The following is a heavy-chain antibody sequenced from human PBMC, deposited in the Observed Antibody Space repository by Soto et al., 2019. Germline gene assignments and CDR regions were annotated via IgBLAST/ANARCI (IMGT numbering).Heavy chain of an antibody. CDR1: GGSVSSGSYY. J-gene: IGHJ5*02. CDR2: IYYSGST. V-gene: IGHV4-61*01. CDR3: AREKPYFWSGYWLNLFDP. Sequence: SETLSLTCTVSGGSVSSGSYYWSWIRQPPGKGLEWIGYIYYSGSTNYNPSLKSRVTISVDTSKNQFSLKLSSVTAADTAVYYCAREKPYFWSGYWLNLFDPWGQGTLVTVSS. D-gene: IGHD3-3*01.